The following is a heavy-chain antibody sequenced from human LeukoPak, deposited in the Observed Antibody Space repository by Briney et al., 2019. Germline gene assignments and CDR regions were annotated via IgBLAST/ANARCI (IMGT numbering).Heavy chain of an antibody. CDR3: ARDSSSFRWFDP. CDR1: GYTFTGYY. D-gene: IGHD6-6*01. J-gene: IGHJ5*02. CDR2: INPNSGGT. V-gene: IGHV1-2*02. Sequence: ASVKVSCKASGYTFTGYYMHWVRQAPGQGLEWMGWINPNSGGTNYAQKFQGRVTMTRDTFISTAYMELSRLRSDDTAVYYCARDSSSFRWFDPWGQGTLVTVSS.